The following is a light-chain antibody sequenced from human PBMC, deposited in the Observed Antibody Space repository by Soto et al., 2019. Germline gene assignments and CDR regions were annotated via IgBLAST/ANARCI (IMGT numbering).Light chain of an antibody. Sequence: IVLTQSPGTLSLTPGERATLSCRASQSISSSYLAWYQQKPGQAPRLLIYGASSRATGIPDRFSGSGSGTDFTLTINRLEPEDFAVYYCQQYDSSPRTFGQRAKVDI. CDR1: QSISSSY. V-gene: IGKV3-20*01. CDR2: GAS. CDR3: QQYDSSPRT. J-gene: IGKJ1*01.